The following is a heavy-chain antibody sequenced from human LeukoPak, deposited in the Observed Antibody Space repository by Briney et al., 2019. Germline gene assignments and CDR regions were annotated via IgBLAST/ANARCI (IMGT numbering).Heavy chain of an antibody. Sequence: SETLSLTCTVSGGSISSYYWSWIRQPPGKGLEWIGYIYYSGSTNYNPSLKSRVTILVDTSKNQFSLKLSSVTAADTAVYYCARDSSRYYFDYWGQGTLVTVSS. CDR2: IYYSGST. J-gene: IGHJ4*02. CDR3: ARDSSRYYFDY. CDR1: GGSISSYY. V-gene: IGHV4-59*01.